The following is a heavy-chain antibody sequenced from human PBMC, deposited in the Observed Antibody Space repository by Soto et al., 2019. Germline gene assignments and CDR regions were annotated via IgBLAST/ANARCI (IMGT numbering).Heavy chain of an antibody. D-gene: IGHD1-7*01. Sequence: SETLSLTCTVSGGSISSSSYYWGWIHQPPGKGLEWIGSIYYSGSTYYNPSLKSRVTISVDTSKNQFSLKLSSVTAADTAVYYCARHPNWNYLFDYWGQGTLVTVSS. V-gene: IGHV4-39*01. J-gene: IGHJ4*02. CDR2: IYYSGST. CDR3: ARHPNWNYLFDY. CDR1: GGSISSSSYY.